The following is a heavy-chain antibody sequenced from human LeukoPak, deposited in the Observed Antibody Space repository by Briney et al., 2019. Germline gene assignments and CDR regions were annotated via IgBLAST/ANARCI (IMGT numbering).Heavy chain of an antibody. CDR1: GGSISSYY. Sequence: SETLSLTCTVSGGSISSYYWSWIRQPPGKGLEWIGYIYYSGSTNYNSSLKSRVTISVDTSKNQFSLKLRSVTAADTAVYYCAGGSWSGYYSAYYYMDVWGKGTTVTVSS. CDR3: AGGSWSGYYSAYYYMDV. V-gene: IGHV4-59*01. CDR2: IYYSGST. J-gene: IGHJ6*03. D-gene: IGHD3-3*01.